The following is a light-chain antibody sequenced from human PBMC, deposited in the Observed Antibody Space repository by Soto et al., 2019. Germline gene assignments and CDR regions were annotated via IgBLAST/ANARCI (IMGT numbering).Light chain of an antibody. CDR1: NIGSKS. J-gene: IGLJ2*01. Sequence: SYELTHPPSLSVAPGQTARITCERNNIGSKSVHWYQQKPGQAPVLVVYGDSDRPSGNPERFSGSNSENTATLTITRVEAGDEADYYCQVWDSSSDHVVFGGGTKVTVL. CDR3: QVWDSSSDHVV. CDR2: GDS. V-gene: IGLV3-21*02.